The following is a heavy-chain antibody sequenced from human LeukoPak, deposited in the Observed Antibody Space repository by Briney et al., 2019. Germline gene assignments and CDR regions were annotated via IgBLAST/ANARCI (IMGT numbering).Heavy chain of an antibody. V-gene: IGHV3-74*01. J-gene: IGHJ6*02. CDR3: FVIEETDNVDV. CDR2: LKSDGISA. Sequence: GGSLRLSCAASGFTFSVYWVHWVRQAPGEGMEWVSCLKSDGISASYADSVKGRFTVSRDNARNTLFLQMNSLRAEDTAVYYCFVIEETDNVDVWGQGTTVTVSS. D-gene: IGHD1-14*01. CDR1: GFTFSVYW.